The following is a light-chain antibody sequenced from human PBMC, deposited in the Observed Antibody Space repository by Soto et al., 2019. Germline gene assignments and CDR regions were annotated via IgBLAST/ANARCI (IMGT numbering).Light chain of an antibody. CDR1: SSDVGAYTY. V-gene: IGLV2-14*01. CDR3: SSYTTSNTLV. CDR2: EVS. J-gene: IGLJ2*01. Sequence: QSALTQPASVSGSPGQSNTISCTGTSSDVGAYTYVSWYQQNPGKAPKLMIFEVSDRPSGVSNRFSGSKSGNTASLTISGLQAEDEAEYYCSSYTTSNTLVFGGGTKLTVL.